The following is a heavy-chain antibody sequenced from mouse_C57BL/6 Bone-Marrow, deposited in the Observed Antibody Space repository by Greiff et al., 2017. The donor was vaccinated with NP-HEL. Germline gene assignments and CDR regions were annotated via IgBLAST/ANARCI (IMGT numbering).Heavy chain of an antibody. Sequence: QVQLKQPGAELVKPGASVKLSCKASGYTFTSYWMHWVKQRPGQGLEWIGMIHPNSGSTNYNEKFKSKATLTVDKSSSTAYMQLSSLTSEDSAVYYCARKPPYYYGSSYDYWGQGTTLTVSS. V-gene: IGHV1-64*01. J-gene: IGHJ2*01. CDR3: ARKPPYYYGSSYDY. CDR1: GYTFTSYW. CDR2: IHPNSGST. D-gene: IGHD1-1*01.